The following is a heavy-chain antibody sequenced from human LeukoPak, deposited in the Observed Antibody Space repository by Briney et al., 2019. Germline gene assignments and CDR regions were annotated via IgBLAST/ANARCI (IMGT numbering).Heavy chain of an antibody. CDR2: ISGSGGST. D-gene: IGHD3-22*01. CDR1: GFTFSIYA. V-gene: IGHV3-23*01. CDR3: AKDQYYYDSSGYLGYFDY. J-gene: IGHJ4*02. Sequence: QTGGSLRLSCAASGFTFSIYAMSWVRQAPGKGLEWVSAISGSGGSTYYADSVKGRFTISRDNSKNTLYLQMNSLRAEDTAVYYCAKDQYYYDSSGYLGYFDYWGQGTLVTVSS.